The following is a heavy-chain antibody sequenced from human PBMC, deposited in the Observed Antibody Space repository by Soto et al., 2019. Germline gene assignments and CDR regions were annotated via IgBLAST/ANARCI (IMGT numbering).Heavy chain of an antibody. CDR1: GYTFATYD. Sequence: QVQLVQSGAEVTKPGASVKVSCKASGYTFATYDINWVRQAPGQGLEWMGWMNPNSGSAGYALKFQGRVTMTRNTSIITAFMELSSLRSEDTAVYYCARGPRCRGTSCPNWFDPWGQGTLVTVSS. V-gene: IGHV1-8*01. J-gene: IGHJ5*02. CDR2: MNPNSGSA. D-gene: IGHD2-2*01. CDR3: ARGPRCRGTSCPNWFDP.